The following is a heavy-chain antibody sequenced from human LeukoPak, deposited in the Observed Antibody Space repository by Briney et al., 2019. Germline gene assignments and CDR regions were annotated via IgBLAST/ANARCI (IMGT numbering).Heavy chain of an antibody. V-gene: IGHV1-69*13. D-gene: IGHD6-6*01. CDR3: AREPEYSSSFYYYYGMDV. CDR1: GGTFSSYA. Sequence: SVKVSCKASGGTFSSYAISWVRQAPGQGLEWMGGIIPIFGTANYAQKFQGRVTITADESTSTAYMELSSLRSEDTAVYYCAREPEYSSSFYYYYGMDVWGQGTTVTVSS. J-gene: IGHJ6*02. CDR2: IIPIFGTA.